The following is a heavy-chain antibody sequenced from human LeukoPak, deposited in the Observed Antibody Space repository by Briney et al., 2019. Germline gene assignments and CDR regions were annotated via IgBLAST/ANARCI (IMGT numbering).Heavy chain of an antibody. D-gene: IGHD5-12*01. CDR1: GGTFSSYA. CDR2: LTPIFGTA. CDR3: ARDLYSGYDPYYYYGMDV. Sequence: GASVKVSCKASGGTFSSYAISWVRQAPGQGLKWMGGLTPIFGTANYAQKFQGRVTITADESTSTAYMELSSLRSEDTAVYYCARDLYSGYDPYYYYGMDVWGQGTTVTVSS. V-gene: IGHV1-69*01. J-gene: IGHJ6*02.